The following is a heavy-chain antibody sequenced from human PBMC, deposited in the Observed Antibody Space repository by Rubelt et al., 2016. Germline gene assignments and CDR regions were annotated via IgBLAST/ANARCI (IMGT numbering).Heavy chain of an antibody. CDR3: ARDRRGYCSSTSCSTGYYYYYMDV. V-gene: IGHV3-21*04. Sequence: VRQAPGKGLEWVSSISSSSSYIYYAESVKGRFTISRDNAKNSLYLQMNSLRAEDTALYYCARDRRGYCSSTSCSTGYYYYYMDVWGKGTTVTVSS. CDR2: ISSSSSYI. D-gene: IGHD2-2*01. J-gene: IGHJ6*03.